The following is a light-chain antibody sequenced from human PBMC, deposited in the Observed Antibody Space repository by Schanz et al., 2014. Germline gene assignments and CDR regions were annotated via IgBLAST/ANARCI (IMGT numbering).Light chain of an antibody. Sequence: QSALTQPPSASGSPGQSVTISCTGTSSDVGGYNHVSWYQQHPGKAPKLMIYEGSKRPSGVSDRFSGSKSGNTASLTISGLQAEDEADYYCSSYTSSSTHVVFGGGTKVTVL. J-gene: IGLJ2*01. CDR3: SSYTSSSTHVV. V-gene: IGLV2-14*01. CDR2: EGS. CDR1: SSDVGGYNH.